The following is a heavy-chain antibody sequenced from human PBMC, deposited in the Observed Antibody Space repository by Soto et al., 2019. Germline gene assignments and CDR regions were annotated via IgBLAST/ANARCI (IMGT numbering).Heavy chain of an antibody. V-gene: IGHV4-39*01. CDR1: GGSISSSTYY. Sequence: QLQLQESGPGLVQPAETLSLTCTVSGGSISSSTYYWDWIRQPPGKGLEWIGDMYYTGNKNYNPSLESRVTMSVDTSTNQFSRKLSSVTPTDTAVYYCSRRSSSSLGSLFDPWGRGILVTVSS. J-gene: IGHJ5*02. CDR2: MYYTGNK. CDR3: SRRSSSSLGSLFDP. D-gene: IGHD6-6*01.